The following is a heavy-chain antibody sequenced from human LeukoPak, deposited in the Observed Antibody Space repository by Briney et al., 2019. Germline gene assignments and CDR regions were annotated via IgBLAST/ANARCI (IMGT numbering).Heavy chain of an antibody. CDR2: IWYDGSNK. CDR3: AKGGTDDYGGIDY. D-gene: IGHD4-23*01. CDR1: GFTFSSYG. V-gene: IGHV3-33*06. Sequence: GGSLRLSCAASGFTFSSYGMHWVRQAPGKGLEWVAVIWYDGSNKYYADSVKGRFTISRDNSKNTLYPQMNSLRAEDTAVYYCAKGGTDDYGGIDYWGQGTLVTVSS. J-gene: IGHJ4*02.